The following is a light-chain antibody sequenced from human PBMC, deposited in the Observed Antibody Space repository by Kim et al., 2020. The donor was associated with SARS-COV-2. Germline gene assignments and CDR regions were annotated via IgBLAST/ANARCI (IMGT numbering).Light chain of an antibody. CDR2: AAS. Sequence: DIQMTQSPSSLSASVGDRVSITCRASQSISTYLNWYQQKPGKAPKILIYAASSLQSGVPSRFSGSGSGTDFTLTINSLQPEDFATYFCQQSYSTPGTFGQGTKVDIK. CDR3: QQSYSTPGT. V-gene: IGKV1-39*01. J-gene: IGKJ1*01. CDR1: QSISTY.